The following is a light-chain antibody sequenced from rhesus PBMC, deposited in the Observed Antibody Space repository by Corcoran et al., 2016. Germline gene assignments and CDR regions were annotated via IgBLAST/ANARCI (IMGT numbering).Light chain of an antibody. Sequence: DIQMTQSPSSLSASVGDRVTITCRASQGITNDLAWYQQKPGETPKLLMYEASSLQSGIPSRFSGSGSGTDFTLTISSLQSEDFATYYCLQDYATPYSFGQGTKVEIK. CDR1: QGITND. J-gene: IGKJ2*01. CDR2: EAS. V-gene: IGKV1S17*01. CDR3: LQDYATPYS.